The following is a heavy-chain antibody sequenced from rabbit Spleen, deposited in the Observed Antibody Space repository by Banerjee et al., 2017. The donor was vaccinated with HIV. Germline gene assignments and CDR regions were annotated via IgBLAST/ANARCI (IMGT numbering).Heavy chain of an antibody. V-gene: IGHV1S45*01. CDR2: IYVDNSSA. CDR3: ARDTSSSFSSYGMDL. J-gene: IGHJ6*01. Sequence: QEQLVESGGGLVKPGGTLTLTCTASGIDFSSSYYMCWVRQAPGKGLEWIACIYVDNSSAYYASWAKGRFTISKTSSTTVTLQMTSLTAADTATYFCARDTSSSFSSYGMDLWGPGTLVTVS. D-gene: IGHD1-1*01. CDR1: GIDFSSSYY.